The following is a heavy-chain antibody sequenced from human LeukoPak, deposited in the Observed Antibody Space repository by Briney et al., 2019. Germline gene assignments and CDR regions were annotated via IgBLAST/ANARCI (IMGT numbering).Heavy chain of an antibody. D-gene: IGHD3-10*01. CDR1: GYSISSGYY. Sequence: PSETLSLTCTVSGYSISSGYYWGWIRQPPGKGLEWIGSIYHSGSTYYNPSLKSRVTISVDTSKNQFSLKLSSVTAADTAVYYCAREAGGFGELLLDYWGQGTLVTVSS. J-gene: IGHJ4*02. CDR2: IYHSGST. CDR3: AREAGGFGELLLDY. V-gene: IGHV4-38-2*02.